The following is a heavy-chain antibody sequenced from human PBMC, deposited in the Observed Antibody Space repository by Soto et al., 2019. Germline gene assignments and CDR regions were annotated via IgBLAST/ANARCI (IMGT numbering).Heavy chain of an antibody. J-gene: IGHJ5*02. Sequence: ASVKVSCKASGYTFTSYGISWVRQAPGQGLEWMGWISAYNGNTNYAQKLQGRVTMTTDTSTSTAYMELRSLRSDDTAVYYCAVLLAGAAGTDYWFDPWGQGTLGTVS. D-gene: IGHD6-13*01. V-gene: IGHV1-18*01. CDR3: AVLLAGAAGTDYWFDP. CDR2: ISAYNGNT. CDR1: GYTFTSYG.